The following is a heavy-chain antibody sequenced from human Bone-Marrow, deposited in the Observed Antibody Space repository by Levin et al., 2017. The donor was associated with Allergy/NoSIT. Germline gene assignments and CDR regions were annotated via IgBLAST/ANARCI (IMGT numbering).Heavy chain of an antibody. V-gene: IGHV4-59*01. J-gene: IGHJ5*02. CDR2: IYYTGST. CDR3: ARAGNNWDRIWFDP. D-gene: IGHD1-1*01. Sequence: SETLSLTCTVSGGSIGNYYWAWIRQSPGKGLQYIGYIYYTGSTNYNPSLKSRVTISLDTSKNQFSLELTSVTAADTAVYFCARAGNNWDRIWFDPWGQGTLVTVSS. CDR1: GGSIGNYY.